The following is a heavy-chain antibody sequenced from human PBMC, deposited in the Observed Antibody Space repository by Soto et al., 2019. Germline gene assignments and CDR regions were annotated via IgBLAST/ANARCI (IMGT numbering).Heavy chain of an antibody. J-gene: IGHJ4*02. CDR1: GYTFTSYA. Sequence: ASVKVSCKASGYTFTSYAMHWVRQAPGQRLEWMGWINAGNGNTKYSQKFQGRVTITRDTSASTAYMELSSLRSEDTAVYYCARGSVVVVAATPFYTYWGQGTLVTVSS. CDR3: ARGSVVVVAATPFYTY. D-gene: IGHD2-15*01. CDR2: INAGNGNT. V-gene: IGHV1-3*01.